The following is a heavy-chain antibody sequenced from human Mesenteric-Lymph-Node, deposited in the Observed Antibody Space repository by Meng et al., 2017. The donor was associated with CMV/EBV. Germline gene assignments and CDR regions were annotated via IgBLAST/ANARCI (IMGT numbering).Heavy chain of an antibody. V-gene: IGHV3-11*01. J-gene: IGHJ4*02. CDR1: GFTFSDYY. CDR2: ISSSGSTI. D-gene: IGHD1-1*01. CDR3: ASLGGAWYNSPHYFDF. Sequence: GESLKISCAASGFTFSDYYMSWIRQAPGKGLEWVSYISSSGSTIYYADSVKGRFTISRDNAKNSLYLQMNSLRAADTAVYHCASLGGAWYNSPHYFDFWGQGTLVTVSS.